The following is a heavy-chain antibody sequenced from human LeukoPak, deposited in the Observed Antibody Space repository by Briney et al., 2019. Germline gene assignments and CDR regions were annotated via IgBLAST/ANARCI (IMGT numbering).Heavy chain of an antibody. V-gene: IGHV3-23*01. CDR2: VSSSSGNT. D-gene: IGHD1-26*01. Sequence: GGSLRLSCAAPGFSFSSSALCWGCHGPREGLCWGSAVSSSSGNTYYEDFVKGRRTITSDNAKHTVDLEMNSMRARDEAVYYCAKFRDSGSPRGGFDPWGQGTLVTVSS. CDR1: GFSFSSSA. J-gene: IGHJ5*02. CDR3: AKFRDSGSPRGGFDP.